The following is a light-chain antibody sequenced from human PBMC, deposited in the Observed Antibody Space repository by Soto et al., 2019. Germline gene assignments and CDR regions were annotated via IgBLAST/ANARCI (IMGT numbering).Light chain of an antibody. CDR1: QSVPRSY. V-gene: IGKV3-20*01. Sequence: EIVLTQSPGTLSLSPGERATLSCRASQSVPRSYLAWYQQKPGQAPRLLIYGTSSRATGIPDRFSGSGSGTDFTLTISRLEPEDFAVFYCQQYDSSITFGQGTRLEIK. J-gene: IGKJ5*01. CDR3: QQYDSSIT. CDR2: GTS.